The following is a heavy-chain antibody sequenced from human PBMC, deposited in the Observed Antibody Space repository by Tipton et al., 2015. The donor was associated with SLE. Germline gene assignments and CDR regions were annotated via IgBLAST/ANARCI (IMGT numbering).Heavy chain of an antibody. CDR1: GDSISSTTFY. D-gene: IGHD2-21*01. J-gene: IGHJ4*02. Sequence: TLSLTCTVSGDSISSTTFYWGWVRQPPGKGLEWIGKIYYSGSSYYSGNTYYNPSLKSRVTISVDASKDQFSLELESVTAADTAVHFCVRLIGQLRPSGDWGQGTLVTVSS. V-gene: IGHV4-39*07. CDR3: VRLIGQLRPSGD. CDR2: IYYSGSSYYSGNT.